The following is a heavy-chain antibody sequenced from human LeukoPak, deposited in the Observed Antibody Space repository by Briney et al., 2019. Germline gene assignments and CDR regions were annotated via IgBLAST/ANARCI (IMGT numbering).Heavy chain of an antibody. Sequence: PSQTLSLTCTVSGDSISSGDYYWNWIRQPPGKGLEWIGYIHYSGSIYYSPSLESRVSISVDTSKNQFSLKLTSVTAADTAVYYCARSQWLLAPYFDFWGQGTLVTVSS. D-gene: IGHD3-22*01. CDR3: ARSQWLLAPYFDF. CDR1: GDSISSGDYY. V-gene: IGHV4-30-4*01. CDR2: IHYSGSI. J-gene: IGHJ4*02.